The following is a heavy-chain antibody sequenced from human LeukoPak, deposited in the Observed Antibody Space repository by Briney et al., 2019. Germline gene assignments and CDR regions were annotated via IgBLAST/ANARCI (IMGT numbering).Heavy chain of an antibody. J-gene: IGHJ6*03. D-gene: IGHD6-13*01. CDR1: GYTFTSYG. V-gene: IGHV1-69*04. CDR3: ARVNSSSWDNPYYYYMDV. Sequence: SVKVSCKASGYTFTSYGISWVRQAPGQGLEWMGRIIPILGIANYAQKFQGRVTITADKSTNTAYMELSSLRSEDTAVYYCARVNSSSWDNPYYYYMDVWGKGTTVTVSS. CDR2: IIPILGIA.